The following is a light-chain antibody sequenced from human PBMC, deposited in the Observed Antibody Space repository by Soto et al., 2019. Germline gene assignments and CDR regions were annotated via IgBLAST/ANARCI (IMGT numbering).Light chain of an antibody. J-gene: IGKJ2*01. V-gene: IGKV3-20*01. CDR1: QRVSSSY. CDR2: GAS. CDR3: QQYGSSPPYT. Sequence: EIVWTQSPGTLSLSTGERATLSCRASQRVSSSYLAWYQQKPGQAPRLLIYGASSRATGIPDRFSGSGSGTDFTLTISRLEPEDFAVYYCQQYGSSPPYTFGQGTKREIK.